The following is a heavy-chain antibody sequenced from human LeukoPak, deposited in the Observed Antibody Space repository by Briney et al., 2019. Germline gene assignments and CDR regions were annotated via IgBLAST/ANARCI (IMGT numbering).Heavy chain of an antibody. CDR2: IRYDGSNK. J-gene: IGHJ4*02. D-gene: IGHD2-2*01. Sequence: GGSLRLSCAASGFTFSSYGMHWVRQAPGKGLEWVAFIRYDGSNKYYADSVKGRFTISRDNSKNTLYLQMNSLRAEDTAVYYCAKNQLIVVVPAAMGYWGQGTLVTVSS. V-gene: IGHV3-30*02. CDR3: AKNQLIVVVPAAMGY. CDR1: GFTFSSYG.